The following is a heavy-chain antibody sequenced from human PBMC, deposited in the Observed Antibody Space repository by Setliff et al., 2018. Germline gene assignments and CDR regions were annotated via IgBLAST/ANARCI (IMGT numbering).Heavy chain of an antibody. V-gene: IGHV1-69*05. J-gene: IGHJ4*02. D-gene: IGHD3-22*01. CDR3: ARRSDSSGYYGGYFDY. CDR2: IIPIFGTA. Sequence: SVKVSCKASGGSISSYAISWVRQAPGQGREWMGGIIPIFGTANYAQKFQGRVTITTDESTSTAYRELSSLRSEDTAVYYCARRSDSSGYYGGYFDYWGQGTLVTVSS. CDR1: GGSISSYA.